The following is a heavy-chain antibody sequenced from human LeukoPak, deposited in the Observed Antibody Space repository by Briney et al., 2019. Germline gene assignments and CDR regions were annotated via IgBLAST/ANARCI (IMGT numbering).Heavy chain of an antibody. CDR1: GYTFTSYG. Sequence: ASVKVSCKASGYTFTSYGISWVRQAPGQGLEWMGWISAYNGNTNYAQKLQGRVTMTTDTSTSTAYMELRSLRSDDTAVYYCARQGGYCSSTSCPNWFDPWGQGTLVTVS. J-gene: IGHJ5*02. CDR2: ISAYNGNT. V-gene: IGHV1-18*01. CDR3: ARQGGYCSSTSCPNWFDP. D-gene: IGHD2-2*01.